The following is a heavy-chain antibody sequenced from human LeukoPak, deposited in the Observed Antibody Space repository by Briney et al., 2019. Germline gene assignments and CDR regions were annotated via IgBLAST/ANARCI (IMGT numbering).Heavy chain of an antibody. J-gene: IGHJ4*02. D-gene: IGHD3-22*01. Sequence: GGSLRLSCAASGFTFSSYGMHWVRQAPGKGLEWVAVISYDGSNKYYADSVKGRFTISRDNSKNTLYLQMNSLRAEDTAVYYCAKDTMIVVVTYYFDYWGQGTLVTVSS. CDR3: AKDTMIVVVTYYFDY. V-gene: IGHV3-30*18. CDR1: GFTFSSYG. CDR2: ISYDGSNK.